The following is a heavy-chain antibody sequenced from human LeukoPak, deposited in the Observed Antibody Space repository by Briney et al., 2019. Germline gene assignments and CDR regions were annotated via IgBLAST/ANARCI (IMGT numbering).Heavy chain of an antibody. J-gene: IGHJ4*02. D-gene: IGHD6-13*01. V-gene: IGHV3-23*01. CDR3: AKGHSSIAAAGYFDY. CDR2: ISGSGGST. Sequence: GGSLRLSCAASGLTFSSYAMSWVRQAPGKGLEWVSAISGSGGSTYYADPVKGRFTISRDNSKNTLYLQMNSLRAEDTAVYYCAKGHSSIAAAGYFDYWGQGTLVTVSS. CDR1: GLTFSSYA.